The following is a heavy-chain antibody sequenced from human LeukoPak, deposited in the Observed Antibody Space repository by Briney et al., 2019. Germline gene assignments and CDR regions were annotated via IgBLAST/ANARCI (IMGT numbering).Heavy chain of an antibody. CDR1: GYTFTSYY. J-gene: IGHJ3*02. Sequence: ASVKVSCKASGYTFTSYYMHWVRQAPGQGLEWMGWMNPNSGNTGYAQKFQGRVTMTRNTSISTAYMELSSLRSEDTAVYYCARSIRSLDAFDIWGQGTMVTVSS. CDR2: MNPNSGNT. D-gene: IGHD1-26*01. CDR3: ARSIRSLDAFDI. V-gene: IGHV1-8*02.